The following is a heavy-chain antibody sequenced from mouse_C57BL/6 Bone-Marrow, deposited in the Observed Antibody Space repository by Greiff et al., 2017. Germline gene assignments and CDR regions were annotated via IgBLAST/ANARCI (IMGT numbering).Heavy chain of an antibody. Sequence: EVKVVESGGGLVQPGGSLKLSCAASGFTFSDYYMYWVRQTPEKRLEWVAYISNGGGSTYYPDTVKGRFTISRDNAKNTLYLQMSRLKSEDTAMYYCARQGYYDYFDYWGQGTTLTVSS. D-gene: IGHD1-1*01. V-gene: IGHV5-12*01. CDR3: ARQGYYDYFDY. J-gene: IGHJ2*01. CDR2: ISNGGGST. CDR1: GFTFSDYY.